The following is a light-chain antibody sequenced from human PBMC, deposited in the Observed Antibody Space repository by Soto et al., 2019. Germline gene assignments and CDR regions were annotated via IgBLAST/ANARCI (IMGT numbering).Light chain of an antibody. CDR3: QQYDSFSKT. CDR2: DAS. V-gene: IGKV1-5*01. J-gene: IGKJ1*01. Sequence: DIQMTQSPSTLSASVGDRVTITCRASQSIRSWLAWYQQKPGRAPQLLICDASNLESGVPSRFSGSGSGTEFTLTISSLQPDDFATYYCQQYDSFSKTFGRGTKVDIK. CDR1: QSIRSW.